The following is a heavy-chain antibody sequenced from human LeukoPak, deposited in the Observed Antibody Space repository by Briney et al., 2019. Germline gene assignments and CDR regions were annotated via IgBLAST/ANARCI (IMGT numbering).Heavy chain of an antibody. CDR1: GFTFSSYE. V-gene: IGHV3-48*03. D-gene: IGHD3-10*02. CDR3: AELGITMIGGV. J-gene: IGHJ6*04. Sequence: GGSLRLSCAASGFTFSSYEMNWVRQAPGKGQEWVSYISSSGSTIYYADSVKGRFTISRDNAKNSLYLQMNSLRAEDTAVYYCAELGITMIGGVWGKGTTVTISS. CDR2: ISSSGSTI.